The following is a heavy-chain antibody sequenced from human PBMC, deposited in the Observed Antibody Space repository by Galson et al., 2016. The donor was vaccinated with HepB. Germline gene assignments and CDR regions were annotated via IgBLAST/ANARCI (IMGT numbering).Heavy chain of an antibody. V-gene: IGHV3-23*01. D-gene: IGHD6-25*01. CDR3: ARQYRGGPSDY. CDR1: GFSFSSHG. CDR2: ISGSGRST. J-gene: IGHJ4*02. Sequence: SLRLSCAASGFSFSSHGMSWVRQAPGKGLEWVSVISGSGRSTYYADSVKGRFTISRDNPKSTLFLQMNSLRAEDTALYYCARQYRGGPSDYWGQGTLVIVSS.